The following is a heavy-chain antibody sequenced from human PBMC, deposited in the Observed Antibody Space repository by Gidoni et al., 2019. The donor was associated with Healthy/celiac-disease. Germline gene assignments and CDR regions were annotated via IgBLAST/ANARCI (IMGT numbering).Heavy chain of an antibody. CDR2: IYYSEST. D-gene: IGHD3-16*02. V-gene: IGHV4-59*01. Sequence: VQLQGSGPGLVKPSETLSLTCTVSGGSISSYYWSWIRQPPGKGMEWIGYIYYSESTNYNPSLKSRVTISVDTSKNQFSLKLSSVTAADTAVYYCARDLSRDAFDIWGQGTMVTVSS. J-gene: IGHJ3*02. CDR1: GGSISSYY. CDR3: ARDLSRDAFDI.